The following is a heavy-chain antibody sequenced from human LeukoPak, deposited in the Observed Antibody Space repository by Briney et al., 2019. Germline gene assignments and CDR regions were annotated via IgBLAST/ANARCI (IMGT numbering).Heavy chain of an antibody. J-gene: IGHJ4*02. D-gene: IGHD3-10*01. CDR2: INPNSGGT. Sequence: ASVKVSCKSSGYTCTGYYMHWVRQAPGQGLEWMGWINPNSGGTDYAQKFQGRVTMTRDTSISTAYMELSRLRSDDTAVYYCARDIVRGVRSPDYWGQGTLVTVSS. V-gene: IGHV1-2*02. CDR1: GYTCTGYY. CDR3: ARDIVRGVRSPDY.